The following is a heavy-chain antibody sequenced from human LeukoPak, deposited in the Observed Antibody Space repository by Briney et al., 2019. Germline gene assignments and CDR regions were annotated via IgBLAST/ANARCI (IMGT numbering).Heavy chain of an antibody. D-gene: IGHD1-26*01. J-gene: IGHJ4*02. V-gene: IGHV3-11*01. CDR1: GFTFSDYY. CDR3: AKSLVRWAFDS. CDR2: ISSSGSTI. Sequence: PGGSLRLSCAASGFTFSDYYMSWIRQAPGKGLEWVSYISSSGSTIYYADSVKGRFTISRDNSKNTLYLQMNSLRAEDTALYFCAKSLVRWAFDSWGQGALVSVSS.